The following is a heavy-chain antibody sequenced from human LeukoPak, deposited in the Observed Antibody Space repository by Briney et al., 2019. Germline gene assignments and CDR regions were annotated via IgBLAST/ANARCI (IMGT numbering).Heavy chain of an antibody. CDR2: IYYSGST. V-gene: IGHV4-59*01. J-gene: IGHJ4*02. D-gene: IGHD3-16*01. CDR3: ARGRGNFDY. Sequence: SETLSLTCTVSGGSISSYYWSWIRQPPGKGLEWIGYIYYSGSTNYNPSLKSRVTISVDTSKNQFSLKLSSVTAADTAVYYCARGRGNFDYWGQGALVAVSS. CDR1: GGSISSYY.